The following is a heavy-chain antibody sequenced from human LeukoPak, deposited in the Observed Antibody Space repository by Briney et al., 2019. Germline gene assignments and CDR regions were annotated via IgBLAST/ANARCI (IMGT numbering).Heavy chain of an antibody. D-gene: IGHD3-22*01. Sequence: SETLSLTCTVSGGSISSSSYYWGWIRQPPGKGLEWIGSIYYSGSTYYNPSLKSRVTISVDTSKNQFSLKLSSVTAADTAVYYCARELGDYYDSSGYWSIGYWGQGTLVTVSS. V-gene: IGHV4-39*07. CDR2: IYYSGST. CDR3: ARELGDYYDSSGYWSIGY. CDR1: GGSISSSSYY. J-gene: IGHJ4*02.